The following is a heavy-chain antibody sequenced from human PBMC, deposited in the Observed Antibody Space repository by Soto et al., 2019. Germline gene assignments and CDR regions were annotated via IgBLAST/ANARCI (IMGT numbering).Heavy chain of an antibody. CDR2: ISYDGSNK. CDR1: GFPFSSYG. Sequence: PGGSLRLSCAASGFPFSSYGMHWVRQAPGKGLEWVAVISYDGSNKYYADSVKGRFTISRDNSKNTLYLQMNSLRAEDTAVYYCAKIEYSVLRFLEWERYYYGMDVWGQGTTVTVSS. CDR3: AKIEYSVLRFLEWERYYYGMDV. V-gene: IGHV3-30*18. D-gene: IGHD3-3*01. J-gene: IGHJ6*02.